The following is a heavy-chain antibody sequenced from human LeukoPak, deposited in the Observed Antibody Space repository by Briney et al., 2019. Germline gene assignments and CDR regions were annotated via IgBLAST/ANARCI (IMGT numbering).Heavy chain of an antibody. Sequence: SETLSLTCTVSGGSISSYYWSWIRQPPGKGLEWIGYIYYSGSTNYNPSLKSRVTISVDTSKNQFSLKLSSVTAADTAVYYCARDRGPYSGYVHYYYYYGMDVWGQGTTVTVSS. V-gene: IGHV4-59*01. CDR1: GGSISSYY. CDR2: IYYSGST. J-gene: IGHJ6*02. CDR3: ARDRGPYSGYVHYYYYYGMDV. D-gene: IGHD5-12*01.